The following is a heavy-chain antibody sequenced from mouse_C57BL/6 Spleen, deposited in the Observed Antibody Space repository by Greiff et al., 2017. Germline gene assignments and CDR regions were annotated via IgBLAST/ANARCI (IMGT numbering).Heavy chain of an antibody. J-gene: IGHJ2*01. D-gene: IGHD1-1*01. CDR1: GYTFTDYE. V-gene: IGHV1-15*01. CDR2: IDPETGGT. CDR3: TRSGITTVVAFDY. Sequence: QVQLQQSGAELVRPGASVTLSCKASGYTFTDYEMHWVKQTPVHGLEWIGAIDPETGGTAYIQKFMGTAILTADKSASTAYMELRSLTSENSAVYYCTRSGITTVVAFDYWGQGTTLTVSS.